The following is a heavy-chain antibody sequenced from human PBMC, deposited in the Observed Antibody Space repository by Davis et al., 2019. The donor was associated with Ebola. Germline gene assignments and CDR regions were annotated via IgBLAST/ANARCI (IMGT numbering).Heavy chain of an antibody. CDR2: ISWDGRST. V-gene: IGHV3-43D*03. CDR1: GFTLGDYA. D-gene: IGHD3-22*01. CDR3: TAYDSTFRNY. Sequence: GESLKISCAASGFTLGDYAMHWVRHAPGKGLEWVSLISWDGRSTAYADSVRGRFSISRDNSKNFLFLQMNGLRAEDTAQYYCTAYDSTFRNYWGQGTLVTVSS. J-gene: IGHJ4*02.